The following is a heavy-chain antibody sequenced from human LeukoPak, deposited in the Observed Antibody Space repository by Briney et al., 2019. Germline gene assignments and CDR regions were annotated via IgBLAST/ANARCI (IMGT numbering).Heavy chain of an antibody. CDR2: ITWNRDNI. J-gene: IGHJ6*02. Sequence: SLRHSCAASGFTHDDYAMLGVRQAPGEGVEWGSDITWNRDNIGYGDSVKGRFTISRDNVKNVLYLQMTSLRPEDTALYYCAKDLSSAITSALVLDVWGQGTTVIVSS. CDR1: GFTHDDYA. D-gene: IGHD3-22*01. V-gene: IGHV3-9*01. CDR3: AKDLSSAITSALVLDV.